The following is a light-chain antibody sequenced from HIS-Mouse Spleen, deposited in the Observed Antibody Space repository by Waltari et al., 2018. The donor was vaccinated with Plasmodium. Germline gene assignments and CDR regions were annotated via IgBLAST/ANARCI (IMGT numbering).Light chain of an antibody. CDR1: QSISSW. CDR2: KAS. Sequence: IQLTQSPSTLSASVGDRVTITGRSGQSISSWLAWYQHKPGKAPKLLIYKASSLESGVPSRFSGSGSGTEFTLTISSLQPDDFATYYCQQYNSYSLPYTFGQGTKLEIK. V-gene: IGKV1-5*03. CDR3: QQYNSYSLPYT. J-gene: IGKJ2*01.